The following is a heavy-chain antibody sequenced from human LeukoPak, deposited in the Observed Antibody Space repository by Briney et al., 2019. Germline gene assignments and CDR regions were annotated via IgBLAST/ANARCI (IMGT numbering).Heavy chain of an antibody. CDR1: GYTFTSYA. Sequence: GASVNVSCKASGYTFTSYAMHWVRQAPGQRLEWMGWINAGNGNTKYSQKFQGRVTITRDTSASTAYMELSSLRSEDTAVYYCARSGSSITIFGVVSVAFDYWGQGTLVTVSS. CDR3: ARSGSSITIFGVVSVAFDY. J-gene: IGHJ4*02. CDR2: INAGNGNT. D-gene: IGHD3-3*01. V-gene: IGHV1-3*01.